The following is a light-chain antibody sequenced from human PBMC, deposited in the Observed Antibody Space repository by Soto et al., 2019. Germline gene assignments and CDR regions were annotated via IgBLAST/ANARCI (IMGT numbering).Light chain of an antibody. CDR2: GAS. CDR3: HQYNNSPPCT. V-gene: IGKV3-15*01. J-gene: IGKJ1*01. CDR1: QSVSSN. Sequence: EIVMTQSPATLSVSPGERATLSCRASQSVSSNLAWYQQKPGQAPRLLIYGASTRATGIPARFSGSGSGTDFTLTISSLQSEDFALYYCHQYNNSPPCTFGQGTKVEIK.